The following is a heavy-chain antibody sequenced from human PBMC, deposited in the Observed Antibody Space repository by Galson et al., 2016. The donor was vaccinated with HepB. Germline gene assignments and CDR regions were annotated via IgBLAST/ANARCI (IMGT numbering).Heavy chain of an antibody. CDR2: NSCSRSYP. CDR1: GFTFSDYY. Sequence: SLRLSCAASGFTFSDYYMNWLRQAPGKGLEWISYNSCSRSYPNYADSVKGRFTISRDNAKNSLYLQIHSLRAEDTAVYYCATFTAPATSIRNSFDHWGQGTLVTVSS. V-gene: IGHV3-11*06. D-gene: IGHD2/OR15-2a*01. J-gene: IGHJ4*02. CDR3: ATFTAPATSIRNSFDH.